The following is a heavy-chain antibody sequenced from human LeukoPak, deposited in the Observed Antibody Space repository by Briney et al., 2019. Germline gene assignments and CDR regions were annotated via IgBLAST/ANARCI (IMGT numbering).Heavy chain of an antibody. Sequence: GGSLRLSCAASGFTFSTCAMTWVRQAPGKGLEWDSGISASGGRTYYADSVRGRFAISRDNSKNTLYLQMNSLRAEDTAVYYCAKSVKSGYTSGDFDYWGQGPLVTVSS. J-gene: IGHJ4*02. CDR1: GFTFSTCA. CDR2: ISASGGRT. V-gene: IGHV3-23*01. CDR3: AKSVKSGYTSGDFDY. D-gene: IGHD6-19*01.